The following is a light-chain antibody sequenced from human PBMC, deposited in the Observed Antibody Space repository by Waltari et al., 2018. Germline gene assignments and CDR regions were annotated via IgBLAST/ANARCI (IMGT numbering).Light chain of an antibody. J-gene: IGLJ2*01. V-gene: IGLV2-11*02. CDR2: EVN. CDR3: CSYAGDYTLV. Sequence: QSALTQHRSVPGSPGLSVTISCAGTSSDVGAYNHVSWYQQSPGTPPKLLIYEVNNRPSGVPDRFSASKSGNTASLTISGLRAEDEADYYCCSYAGDYTLVFGGGTKLTVL. CDR1: SSDVGAYNH.